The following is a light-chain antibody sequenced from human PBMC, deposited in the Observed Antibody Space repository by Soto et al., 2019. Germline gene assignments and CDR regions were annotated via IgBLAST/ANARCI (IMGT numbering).Light chain of an antibody. Sequence: QSVLTQPASVSGSHGQSITISCTGTSSDVGGYNYVSWYQQHPGKAPKLMIYEVSNRPSGVSNRFSGSKSGNTASLTISGLQAEDEADYYCSSYTSSSTLFGGGTKFTVL. V-gene: IGLV2-14*01. CDR3: SSYTSSSTL. CDR1: SSDVGGYNY. J-gene: IGLJ2*01. CDR2: EVS.